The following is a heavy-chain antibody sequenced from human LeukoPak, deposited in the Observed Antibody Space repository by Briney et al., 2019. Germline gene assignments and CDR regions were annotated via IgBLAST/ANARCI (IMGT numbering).Heavy chain of an antibody. CDR1: GYTFIHYF. J-gene: IGHJ3*02. CDR3: ARILMGNYFDSSGYYHI. D-gene: IGHD3-22*01. V-gene: IGHV1-2*02. Sequence: GASLKVSCKASGYTFIHYFVHWVRQAPGQGLEWMGWIIPNSGGTEYAQKFQGRVTMTSDTSISTAYMELSRLRPNDTAVYYCARILMGNYFDSSGYYHIWGQGTMVIVSS. CDR2: IIPNSGGT.